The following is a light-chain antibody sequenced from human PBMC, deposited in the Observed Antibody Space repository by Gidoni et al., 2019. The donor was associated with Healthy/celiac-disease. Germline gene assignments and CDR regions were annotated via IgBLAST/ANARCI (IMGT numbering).Light chain of an antibody. V-gene: IGKV3-11*01. CDR1: QSVSSY. CDR2: DAS. CDR3: QQRSNWPRNT. J-gene: IGKJ4*01. Sequence: EILLTQSPATLSLSPGERATLSCRASQSVSSYLAWYQQKPGQAPRLLIYDASNRATGIPARFSGSGSGTDFTLTISSLEPEDFAVYYCQQRSNWPRNTFGGGTKVEIK.